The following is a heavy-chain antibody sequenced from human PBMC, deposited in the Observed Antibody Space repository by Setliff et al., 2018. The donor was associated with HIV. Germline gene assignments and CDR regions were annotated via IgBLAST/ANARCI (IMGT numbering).Heavy chain of an antibody. J-gene: IGHJ5*02. D-gene: IGHD6-19*01. Sequence: GASVKVSCKASGGSFSSYAFSWVRQAPGQGLEWMGGIIPMLAVANYAQNFQGRVTITADKSTSTAYMELSSLRSEDTAVYYCAKDTPGPAINSGRIKNWFDPWGEGTLVTVSS. V-gene: IGHV1-69*10. CDR3: AKDTPGPAINSGRIKNWFDP. CDR2: IIPMLAVA. CDR1: GGSFSSYA.